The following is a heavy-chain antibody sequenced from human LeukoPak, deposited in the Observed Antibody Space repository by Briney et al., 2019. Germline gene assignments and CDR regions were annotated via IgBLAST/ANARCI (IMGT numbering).Heavy chain of an antibody. V-gene: IGHV3-23*01. CDR1: GFTFSDYA. CDR3: AIIYGSGNYYGD. CDR2: VSGSGDTT. J-gene: IGHJ4*02. Sequence: GGSLTLSCAASGFTFSDYAMTWVRQASGKGLEWLSVVSGSGDTTFYTDSVKGRFTISRDNSKNTLYLQMNSLRVEDTAIYFCAIIYGSGNYYGDWGQGTLVTVSS. D-gene: IGHD3-10*01.